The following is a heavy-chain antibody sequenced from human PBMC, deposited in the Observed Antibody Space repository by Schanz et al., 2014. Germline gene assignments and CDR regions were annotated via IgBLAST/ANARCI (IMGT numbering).Heavy chain of an antibody. Sequence: VQLVESGGGVVQPGGSLRLSCAASGFTFSSYSMNWVRQAPGKGLEWVSYISSSSSTIYYADSVKGRFTISRDNAKNTLYLQMNSLRAEDTAVYYCARDGDFDYWGQGTLVTVSS. CDR3: ARDGDFDY. CDR1: GFTFSSYS. CDR2: ISSSSSTI. V-gene: IGHV3-48*01. J-gene: IGHJ4*02.